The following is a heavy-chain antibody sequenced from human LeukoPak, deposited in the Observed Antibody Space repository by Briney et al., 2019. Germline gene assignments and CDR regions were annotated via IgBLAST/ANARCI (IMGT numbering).Heavy chain of an antibody. Sequence: GGSLRLSCAASGFTFSNYYMNWVRQAPGKGLVWVSRIKNDGSDTTNADSVKGRFTISRDNARNTVYLQMISLRVEDSAVYYCTRDRNHYYLDVWGKGTTVTVSS. CDR2: IKNDGSDT. CDR3: TRDRNHYYLDV. CDR1: GFTFSNYY. J-gene: IGHJ6*03. V-gene: IGHV3-74*01.